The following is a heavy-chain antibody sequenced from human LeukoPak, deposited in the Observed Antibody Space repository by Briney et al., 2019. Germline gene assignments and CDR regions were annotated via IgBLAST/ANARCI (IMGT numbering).Heavy chain of an antibody. Sequence: SVKVSCKASGGTFSSYAISWVRHAPGQGLEWMGGIIPILGIANYAQKFQGRVTITADKSTSTAYMELSSLRSEDTAVYFCARSNYGGKRWFDPWGQGTLVIVSS. CDR2: IIPILGIA. D-gene: IGHD4-23*01. J-gene: IGHJ5*02. CDR1: GGTFSSYA. CDR3: ARSNYGGKRWFDP. V-gene: IGHV1-69*04.